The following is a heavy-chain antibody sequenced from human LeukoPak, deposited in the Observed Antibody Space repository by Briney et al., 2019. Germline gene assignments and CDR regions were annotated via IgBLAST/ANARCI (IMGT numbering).Heavy chain of an antibody. CDR2: IYYSGST. D-gene: IGHD2-2*01. CDR1: GGSISSYY. V-gene: IGHV4-59*12. Sequence: SETLSLTYTVSGGSISSYYWSWIRQPPGKGLEWIGYIYYSGSTNYNPSLKSRVTISVDTSKNQFSLKLNSVTAADTAVYYCARGRIVPAAISYYYYGMDVWGQGTTVTVSS. J-gene: IGHJ6*02. CDR3: ARGRIVPAAISYYYYGMDV.